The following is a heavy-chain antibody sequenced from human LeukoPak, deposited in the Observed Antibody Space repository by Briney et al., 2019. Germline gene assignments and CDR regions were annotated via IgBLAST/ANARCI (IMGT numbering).Heavy chain of an antibody. D-gene: IGHD1-20*01. CDR3: ARGHVGYNWNYIDY. J-gene: IGHJ4*02. V-gene: IGHV4-38-2*02. CDR1: GYSISSGYY. CDR2: IYHSGST. Sequence: ASETLSLTCTVSGYSISSGYYWGWIRQPPGQGLEWIGSIYHSGSTYYNPSLKSRVTISVDTSKNQFSLKLSSVTAADTAVYYCARGHVGYNWNYIDYWGQGTLVTVSS.